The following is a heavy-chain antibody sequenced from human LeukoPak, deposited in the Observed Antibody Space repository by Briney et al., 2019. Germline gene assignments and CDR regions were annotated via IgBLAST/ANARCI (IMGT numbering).Heavy chain of an antibody. Sequence: GGSLRLSCAASGFTFSNAWMSWVRQAPGKGLERVGRIKSKTDGGTTDYAAPVKGRFTISRDDSKNTLYLQMNSLKTEDTAVYYCVGYCSSTSCDHDAFDIWGQGTMVTVSS. CDR1: GFTFSNAW. V-gene: IGHV3-15*01. J-gene: IGHJ3*02. D-gene: IGHD2-2*03. CDR2: IKSKTDGGTT. CDR3: VGYCSSTSCDHDAFDI.